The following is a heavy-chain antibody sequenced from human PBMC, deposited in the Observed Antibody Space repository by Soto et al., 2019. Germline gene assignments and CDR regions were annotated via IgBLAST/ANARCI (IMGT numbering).Heavy chain of an antibody. CDR3: ARGNKMIVVAMGAFDI. Sequence: QVQLVESGGGVVQPGRSLRLSCAASGFTFSSYGMHWVRQAPGKGLEWVAVIWYDGSNKYYADSVKGRFTISRDNSKNTLYLQMSSLRAEDTAVYYCARGNKMIVVAMGAFDIWGQGTMVTVSS. D-gene: IGHD3-22*01. J-gene: IGHJ3*02. V-gene: IGHV3-33*01. CDR2: IWYDGSNK. CDR1: GFTFSSYG.